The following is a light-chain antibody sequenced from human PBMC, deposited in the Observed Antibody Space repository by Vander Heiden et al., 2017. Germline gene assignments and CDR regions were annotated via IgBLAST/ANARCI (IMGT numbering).Light chain of an antibody. V-gene: IGKV1-39*01. CDR2: AAS. CDR1: QSISSY. CDR3: QQCDSTPVT. Sequence: DIQMTQSPSSLSASVGDRVTITCRASQSISSYLNWYQQKPGKVPKLLIYAASSLQSGVPSRFSGSGSGTDFTLTINRLQPEDFATYYCQQCDSTPVTFGQGTLMEIK. J-gene: IGKJ5*01.